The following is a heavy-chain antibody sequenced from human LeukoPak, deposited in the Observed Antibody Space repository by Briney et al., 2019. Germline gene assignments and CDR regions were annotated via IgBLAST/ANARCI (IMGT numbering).Heavy chain of an antibody. Sequence: SETLSLTCAVSGTSISLSNWWTWVRQPPGKGLEWIGEIYHSGTTNYNPSLKSRVTISLDKSRNQFSLNLNSVSAADTAVYYCARSYFGSGTFNGFDYWGQGTLITVSS. J-gene: IGHJ4*02. V-gene: IGHV4-4*02. D-gene: IGHD3-10*01. CDR2: IYHSGTT. CDR3: ARSYFGSGTFNGFDY. CDR1: GTSISLSNW.